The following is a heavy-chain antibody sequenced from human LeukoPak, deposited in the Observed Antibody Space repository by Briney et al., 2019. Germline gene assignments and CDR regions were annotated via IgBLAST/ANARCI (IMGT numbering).Heavy chain of an antibody. CDR3: AADARWGSGFDP. J-gene: IGHJ5*02. D-gene: IGHD3-10*01. Sequence: PSETLSLTCAVYGGSFSGYYWSWIRQPPGKGLEWIGEINHSGSTNYNPSLKSRVTISVDTSKNQFPLKLSSVTAADTAVYYCAADARWGSGFDPWGQGTLVTVSS. CDR1: GGSFSGYY. CDR2: INHSGST. V-gene: IGHV4-34*01.